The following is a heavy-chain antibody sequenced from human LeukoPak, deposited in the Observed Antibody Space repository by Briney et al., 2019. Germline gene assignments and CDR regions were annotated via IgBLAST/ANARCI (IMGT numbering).Heavy chain of an antibody. J-gene: IGHJ4*02. D-gene: IGHD3-22*01. CDR1: GGSISSGGYS. V-gene: IGHV4-31*03. Sequence: SETLSLTCTVSGGSISSGGYSWSWIRQHPGKGLEWIGYIYYSGSTYYNPSLKSRVTISVDTSKNQFSLKLSSVTAADTAVYYCARAVGSWLPFDYWGQGTLVTVSS. CDR3: ARAVGSWLPFDY. CDR2: IYYSGST.